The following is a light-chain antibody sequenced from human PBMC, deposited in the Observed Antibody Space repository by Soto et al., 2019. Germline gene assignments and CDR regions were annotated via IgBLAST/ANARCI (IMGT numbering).Light chain of an antibody. CDR1: QSVSNNF. J-gene: IGKJ1*01. CDR3: QRYGSSPRT. Sequence: EIVLTQSPGTLSLSPGERATLSCRASQSVSNNFLAWYRQKPGQAPRLLIYGASFRATGIPDRFSGSGSGTDFTLTISRLEPEDFAVYYCQRYGSSPRTFGQGTKVELK. CDR2: GAS. V-gene: IGKV3-20*01.